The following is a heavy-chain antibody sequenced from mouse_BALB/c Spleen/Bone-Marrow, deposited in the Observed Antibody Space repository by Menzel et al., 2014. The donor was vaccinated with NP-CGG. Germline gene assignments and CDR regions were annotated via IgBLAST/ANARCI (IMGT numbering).Heavy chain of an antibody. Sequence: QVQLQQSGAELVKPVASVKMSCKASGYTFTSYNMHWVKQTPGQGLEWIGAIYPGNGDTSYNQRFKGKATLTADKSSSTAYMQLSSLTSEDSAVYYCARSGSSGYYAMDYWGQGTSVTVSS. D-gene: IGHD3-1*01. CDR1: GYTFTSYN. J-gene: IGHJ4*01. CDR2: IYPGNGDT. V-gene: IGHV1-12*01. CDR3: ARSGSSGYYAMDY.